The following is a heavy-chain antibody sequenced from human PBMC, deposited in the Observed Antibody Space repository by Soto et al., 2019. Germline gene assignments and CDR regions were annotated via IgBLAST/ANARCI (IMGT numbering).Heavy chain of an antibody. CDR2: ISYDGSNK. CDR3: AREAVVTARTPVWDY. D-gene: IGHD2-21*02. CDR1: GFTFSSYA. V-gene: IGHV3-30-3*01. J-gene: IGHJ4*02. Sequence: QVQLVESGGGVVQPGRSLRLSCAASGFTFSSYAIHWVRQAPGKGLEWVAVISYDGSNKYYADSVKGRFTISRDNSKNTLYLQMNSLRAEDTAVYYCAREAVVTARTPVWDYWGQGNLVTVSS.